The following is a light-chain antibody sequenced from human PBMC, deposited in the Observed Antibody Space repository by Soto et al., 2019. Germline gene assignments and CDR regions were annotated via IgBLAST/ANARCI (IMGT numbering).Light chain of an antibody. V-gene: IGKV3-20*01. CDR2: GAS. CDR1: QSVTSSY. J-gene: IGKJ1*01. Sequence: EIVLTQSPGTLSLSPGERATLSCRASQSVTSSYLTWYQQKPGQAPRLLIYGASSRAAGIPDRFSGSGSGTDFTLTINRLETEDFAVYYCQQYGTSLSWTFGQGTKVEIK. CDR3: QQYGTSLSWT.